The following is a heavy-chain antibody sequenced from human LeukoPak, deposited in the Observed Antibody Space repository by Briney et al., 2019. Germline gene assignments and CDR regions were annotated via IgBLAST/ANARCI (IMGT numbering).Heavy chain of an antibody. CDR2: IYYSGST. J-gene: IGHJ2*01. D-gene: IGHD3-22*01. V-gene: IGHV4-59*01. CDR3: ARERYHYYDSSGYQVWYFDL. CDR1: GGSISSYY. Sequence: PSETLSLTCTVSGGSISSYYWSWIRQPPGKGLEWIGYIYYSGSTNYNPSLKSRVTISVDTSKNQFSLKLSSVTAADTAVYYCARERYHYYDSSGYQVWYFDLWGRGTLVTVSS.